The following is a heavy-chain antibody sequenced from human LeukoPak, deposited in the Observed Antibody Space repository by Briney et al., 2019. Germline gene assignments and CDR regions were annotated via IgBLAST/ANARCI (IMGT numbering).Heavy chain of an antibody. D-gene: IGHD2-2*01. J-gene: IGHJ5*02. Sequence: SQTLSLTCTVSGGSISSGGFYWSWIRQHPEKGLEWIGYIYYSGSTYYNPSLKSRVTISVDTSKNQFSLKLSSVTAADTAVYYCARWGSYCSSTSCPETYNWFDPWGQGTLVTVSS. V-gene: IGHV4-31*03. CDR1: GGSISSGGFY. CDR2: IYYSGST. CDR3: ARWGSYCSSTSCPETYNWFDP.